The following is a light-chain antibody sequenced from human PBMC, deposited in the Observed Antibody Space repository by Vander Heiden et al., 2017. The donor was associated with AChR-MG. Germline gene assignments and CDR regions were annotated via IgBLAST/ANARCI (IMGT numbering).Light chain of an antibody. CDR1: SPNTGAGYD. Sequence: QSVLTQPPSVSGAPGQRVTISCTGSSPNTGAGYDVHWYRQVPGTAPKLLIYGNSNLPSGVPGRFSGSKSGTSASLAITGLQAEDEADYYCHSYDSSLRGSVFGGGTKLTVL. J-gene: IGLJ2*01. CDR2: GNS. CDR3: HSYDSSLRGSV. V-gene: IGLV1-40*01.